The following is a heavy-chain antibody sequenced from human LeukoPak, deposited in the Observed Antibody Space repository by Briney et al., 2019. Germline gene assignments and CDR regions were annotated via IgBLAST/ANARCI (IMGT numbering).Heavy chain of an antibody. CDR2: IKSKTDGGTT. CDR3: TRFKYGDQSGFDY. CDR1: GFTFSNAW. V-gene: IGHV3-15*01. D-gene: IGHD4-17*01. Sequence: PGGSLRLSCAASGFTFSNAWMSWVRQAPGKGLEWVGRIKSKTDGGTTDYAAPEIVRFTISRDDSKSIAYLQMNSLKTEDTAVYYCTRFKYGDQSGFDYWGQGTLVTVSS. J-gene: IGHJ4*02.